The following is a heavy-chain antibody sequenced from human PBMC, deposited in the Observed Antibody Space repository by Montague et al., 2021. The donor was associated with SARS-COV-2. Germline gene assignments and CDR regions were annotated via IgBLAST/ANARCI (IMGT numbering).Heavy chain of an antibody. CDR2: TYYRSKWYN. CDR1: GDSVSSNRAA. CDR3: ARGIWFGELLTGYYYYGMDV. D-gene: IGHD3-10*01. V-gene: IGHV6-1*01. Sequence: CAISGDSVSSNRAAGNWIRQSPSSGLEWLGRTYYRSKWYNDYAVSVKSRITINPDTSKNQFSLQLNSVTPEDTAVYYCARGIWFGELLTGYYYYGMDVWGQGTTVTVSS. J-gene: IGHJ6*01.